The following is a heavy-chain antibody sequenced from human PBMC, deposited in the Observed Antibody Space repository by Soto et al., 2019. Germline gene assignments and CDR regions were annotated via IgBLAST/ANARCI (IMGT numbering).Heavy chain of an antibody. D-gene: IGHD2-15*01. CDR2: MSFDGNNK. J-gene: IGHJ6*02. Sequence: GGSLRLSCAASGFTFSDYAMHWVRQAPGKGLEWVAAMSFDGNNKFYADSVKGRFTISRDNSKNTLYLEVSSLRAEDTAVYYCARTRMLAYYYGMDVWGQGTTVTVSS. V-gene: IGHV3-30-3*01. CDR3: ARTRMLAYYYGMDV. CDR1: GFTFSDYA.